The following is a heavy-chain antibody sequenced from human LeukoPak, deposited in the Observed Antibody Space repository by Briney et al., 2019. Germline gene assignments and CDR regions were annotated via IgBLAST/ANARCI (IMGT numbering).Heavy chain of an antibody. D-gene: IGHD3-10*01. CDR3: AKESGYYGSGSYYSAEFFDY. Sequence: GGSLRLSCAASGFTFSSYAMSWVRQAPGKGLEWVSAISGSGGSTYYADSVKGRFTISRDNSKNTLYLQMNSLRAEDTAVYYCAKESGYYGSGSYYSAEFFDYWGQGTLVTVSS. V-gene: IGHV3-23*01. CDR1: GFTFSSYA. CDR2: ISGSGGST. J-gene: IGHJ4*02.